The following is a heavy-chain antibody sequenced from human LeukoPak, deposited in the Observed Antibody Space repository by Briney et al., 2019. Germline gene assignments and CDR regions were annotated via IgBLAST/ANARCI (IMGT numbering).Heavy chain of an antibody. V-gene: IGHV3-15*01. CDR1: GFTFSNAW. D-gene: IGHD5-18*01. Sequence: GGSLRLSCAASGFTFSNAWMSWVRQAPGKGLEWVGRIKSKTDGGTTDYAAPVKGRFTISRDDSKNTLYLQMNSLKTEDTAVYYCTTGDGYSYGSFDYWGQGNLVTVSS. CDR2: IKSKTDGGTT. J-gene: IGHJ4*02. CDR3: TTGDGYSYGSFDY.